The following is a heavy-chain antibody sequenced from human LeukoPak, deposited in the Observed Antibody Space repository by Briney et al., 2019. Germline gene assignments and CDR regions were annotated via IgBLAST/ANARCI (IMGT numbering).Heavy chain of an antibody. D-gene: IGHD4-17*01. CDR3: NSTVTFDY. CDR1: GFTFCGYA. Sequence: GGSLRLSCTASGFTFCGYAMSWVRQAPGKGLEWVGFISSKAYGVTTEDAASGRCRFTIARDDYNSIAYLQMNSLNTEARAVYYCNSTVTFDYWGQGTMVTVSS. V-gene: IGHV3-49*04. CDR2: ISSKAYGVTT. J-gene: IGHJ4*02.